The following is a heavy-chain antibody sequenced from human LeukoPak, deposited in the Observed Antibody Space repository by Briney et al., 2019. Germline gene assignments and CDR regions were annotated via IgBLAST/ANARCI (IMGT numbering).Heavy chain of an antibody. V-gene: IGHV3-11*01. J-gene: IGHJ4*02. CDR1: GFSFSDFY. Sequence: GGSLRLSCAASGFSFSDFYMSWIRRAPGKGLEWVSYISSRGSTIDYADSVKGRFTISRDNAKNSVYLHINSVRAEDTAVYYCARTYSSSWRDFDYWGQGALVTVSS. CDR2: ISSRGSTI. D-gene: IGHD6-13*01. CDR3: ARTYSSSWRDFDY.